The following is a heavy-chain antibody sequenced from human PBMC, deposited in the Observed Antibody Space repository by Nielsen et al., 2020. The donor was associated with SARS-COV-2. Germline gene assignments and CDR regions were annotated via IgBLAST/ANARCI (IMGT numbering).Heavy chain of an antibody. CDR1: GFTFSTYW. V-gene: IGHV3-74*01. Sequence: GESLKISCAASGFTFSTYWMHWVRQAPGKGLVWVARINNDGSVTNYGDSVTGRFAISRDNARNTVYLQMNSLRAEDTAVYYCARTYCSNGICYRFDYWGQGTLVTVSS. J-gene: IGHJ4*02. D-gene: IGHD2-8*01. CDR3: ARTYCSNGICYRFDY. CDR2: INNDGSVT.